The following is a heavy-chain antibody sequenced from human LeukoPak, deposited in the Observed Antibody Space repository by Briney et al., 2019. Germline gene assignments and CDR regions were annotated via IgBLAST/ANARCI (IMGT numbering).Heavy chain of an antibody. CDR2: IYYSGGT. J-gene: IGHJ4*02. CDR1: GGSISSYF. D-gene: IGHD6-13*01. Sequence: SETLSLTCTVSGGSISSYFWSWIRQPPGKGLEWIGYIYYSGGTNCNPSLKSRVTISLDTSKNQFSLKLSSVTAADTAMYYCARSTTSSWFFDYWGQGTLVTVSS. CDR3: ARSTTSSWFFDY. V-gene: IGHV4-59*01.